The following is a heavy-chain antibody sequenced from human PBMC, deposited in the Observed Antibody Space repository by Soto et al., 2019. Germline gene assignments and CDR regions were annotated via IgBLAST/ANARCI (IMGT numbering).Heavy chain of an antibody. CDR2: ISGTGRVT. CDR3: AKDVHYDIVTGIEYFDH. CDR1: GFTFSSYA. Sequence: EVQLLESGGGLVQPGESLKISCAVSGFTFSSYAMSWVHQAPGQGLEWVSGISGTGRVTNYAESVKGRFTISRDNPKNTLSLEMKSLRAEDTAVYYCAKDVHYDIVTGIEYFDHWGQGTLVTVSS. J-gene: IGHJ1*01. D-gene: IGHD3-9*01. V-gene: IGHV3-23*01.